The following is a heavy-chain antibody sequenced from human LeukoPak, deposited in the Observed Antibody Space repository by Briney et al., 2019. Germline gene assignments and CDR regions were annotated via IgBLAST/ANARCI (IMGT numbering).Heavy chain of an antibody. J-gene: IGHJ4*02. CDR3: AKSLANHPHSSRYYFDY. Sequence: GGSLRLSCIVSGFTFSSYATSWVRQAPGKGLEWVSVISGSGVSTYYADSVKGRFTISRDNSKNTLYLQMNSLRAEDTAVYYCAKSLANHPHSSRYYFDYWGQGTLVTVSS. V-gene: IGHV3-23*01. CDR2: ISGSGVST. D-gene: IGHD6-13*01. CDR1: GFTFSSYA.